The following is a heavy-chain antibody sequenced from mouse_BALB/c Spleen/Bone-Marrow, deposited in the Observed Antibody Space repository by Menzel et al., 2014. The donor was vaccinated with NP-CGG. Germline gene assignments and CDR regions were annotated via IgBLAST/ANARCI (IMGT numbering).Heavy chain of an antibody. Sequence: EVQLVESGGGLVQPGGSRKLSCAASGFTFSSFGMHWVRQAPEKGLEWVAYISSGSSTIYYADTVKGRFTISRDNPKNTLFLQMTSLRSGDTAMYYCARSSYGYDRQAYFFDYWGQGTTLTVSS. V-gene: IGHV5-17*02. D-gene: IGHD2-2*01. J-gene: IGHJ2*01. CDR3: ARSSYGYDRQAYFFDY. CDR1: GFTFSSFG. CDR2: ISSGSSTI.